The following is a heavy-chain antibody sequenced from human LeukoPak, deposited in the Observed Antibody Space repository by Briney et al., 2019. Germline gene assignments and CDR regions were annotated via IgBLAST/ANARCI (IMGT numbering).Heavy chain of an antibody. V-gene: IGHV4-59*01. Sequence: SETLSLTCTASGVSFSSYYMSWVRQPPGKGLEWIGYVDYTGSTNYNLSLKSRVIISVDRTKNQFSLNLMSVTTADTSIYYCARDEISSGGFTGFDYWGQGTLVTVSS. CDR2: VDYTGST. J-gene: IGHJ4*02. D-gene: IGHD6-19*01. CDR3: ARDEISSGGFTGFDY. CDR1: GVSFSSYY.